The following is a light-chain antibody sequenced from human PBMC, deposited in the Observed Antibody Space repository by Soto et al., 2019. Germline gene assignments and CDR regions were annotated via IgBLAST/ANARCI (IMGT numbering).Light chain of an antibody. V-gene: IGLV2-23*01. CDR1: STDVGSHDL. CDR2: EGS. J-gene: IGLJ2*01. CDR3: CSYAGSSALL. Sequence: QSALAQPASVSGSPGQSITISCTGISTDVGSHDLVSWYKHPPGKAPKLIIYEGSKRPSGVSNRFSGSKSGNTASLTISCLQAEDEADYYCCSYAGSSALLFGGGTKLTVL.